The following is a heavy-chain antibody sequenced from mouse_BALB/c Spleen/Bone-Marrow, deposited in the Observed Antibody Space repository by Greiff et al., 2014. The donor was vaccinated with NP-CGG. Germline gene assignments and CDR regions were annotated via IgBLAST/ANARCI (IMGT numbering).Heavy chain of an antibody. Sequence: DVQLQESGAELVKPGASVKLSCTASGFNIKDTYMHWVKQRPEQGLEWIGRIDPANGNTKYDPKFQGKATITADTSSNTAYLQLSSLTSEDTAVYYCARGYGSSYYYAMDYWGQGTSVTVSS. D-gene: IGHD1-1*01. CDR1: GFNIKDTY. CDR3: ARGYGSSYYYAMDY. CDR2: IDPANGNT. J-gene: IGHJ4*01. V-gene: IGHV14-3*02.